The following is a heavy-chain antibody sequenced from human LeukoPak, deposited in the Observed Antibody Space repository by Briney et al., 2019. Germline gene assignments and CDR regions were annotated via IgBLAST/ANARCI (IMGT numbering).Heavy chain of an antibody. Sequence: PGGSLRLSCAASGFTFSSYGMHWVRQAPGKGLEWVAFIRYDGSNKYYADSVKGRFTISRDNSKNTLYLQMNSLRAEDTAVYYCARGKDSSSPPWFDPWGQGTLVTVSS. CDR3: ARGKDSSSPPWFDP. CDR1: GFTFSSYG. V-gene: IGHV3-30*02. CDR2: IRYDGSNK. D-gene: IGHD3-22*01. J-gene: IGHJ5*02.